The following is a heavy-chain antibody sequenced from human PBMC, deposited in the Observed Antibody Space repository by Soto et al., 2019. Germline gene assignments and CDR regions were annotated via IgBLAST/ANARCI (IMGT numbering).Heavy chain of an antibody. CDR1: GGTFSSYA. D-gene: IGHD6-13*01. CDR2: IIPIFGTA. V-gene: IGHV1-69*13. CDR3: ARVNRVYANRDNWFDP. J-gene: IGHJ5*02. Sequence: GASVKVSCKASGGTFSSYAISWVRQAPGQGLEWMGGIIPIFGTANYAQKFQGRVTITADESTSTAYMELSSLRSEDTAVYYCARVNRVYANRDNWFDPWGQGTLVTVSS.